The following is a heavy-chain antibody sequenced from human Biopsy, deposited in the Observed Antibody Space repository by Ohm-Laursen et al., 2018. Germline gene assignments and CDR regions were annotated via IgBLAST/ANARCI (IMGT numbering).Heavy chain of an antibody. J-gene: IGHJ6*02. CDR3: ARDTRWSPYSMDV. CDR2: ISGGGTI. CDR1: GFSFSDYH. D-gene: IGHD4-23*01. Sequence: SLRLSCAASGFSFSDYHMRWIRQAPGRGLEWVSYISGGGTIYYGDSMKGRVTISMDNAKNSLYLQMHSLRAEDPAVYYCARDTRWSPYSMDVWGQGTTVTVSS. V-gene: IGHV3-11*01.